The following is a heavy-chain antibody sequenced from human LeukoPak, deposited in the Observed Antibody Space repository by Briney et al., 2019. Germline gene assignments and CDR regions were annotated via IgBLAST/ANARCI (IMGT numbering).Heavy chain of an antibody. CDR1: GGTFSSYT. CDR3: ARGIGDYSNYDLWFDP. CDR2: IIPILGIA. J-gene: IGHJ5*02. D-gene: IGHD4-11*01. Sequence: SVKVSCKASGGTFSSYTISWVRQAPGQGLEWMGRIIPILGIANYAQKFQGRVTITADKSTSTAYMELSSLRSEDTAVYYCARGIGDYSNYDLWFDPWGQGTLVTVSS. V-gene: IGHV1-69*02.